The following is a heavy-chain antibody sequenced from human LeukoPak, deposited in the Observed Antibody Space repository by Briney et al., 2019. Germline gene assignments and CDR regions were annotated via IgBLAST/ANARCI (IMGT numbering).Heavy chain of an antibody. V-gene: IGHV3-48*02. CDR2: ISRSSITI. CDR1: GFSLSTSN. J-gene: IGHJ4*02. Sequence: GGCLRLSWAASGFSLSTSNMNWVSLAQGKGLEWVSCISRSSITIYYADSVKRRFTMTKNNAKNSLYLQMNSLRDEDTAVYYCARYVMTATDDDYWGQGTLVTVSS. CDR3: ARYVMTATDDDY. D-gene: IGHD6-13*01.